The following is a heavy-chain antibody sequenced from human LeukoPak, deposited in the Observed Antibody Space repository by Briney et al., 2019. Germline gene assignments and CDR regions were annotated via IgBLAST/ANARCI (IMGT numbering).Heavy chain of an antibody. CDR1: GYTFTSYG. D-gene: IGHD3-3*01. V-gene: IGHV1-8*03. CDR2: MNPNSGNT. Sequence: ASVKVSCKASGYTFTSYGISWVRQATGQGLEWMGWMNPNSGNTGYAQKFQGRVTITRNTSISTAYMELSRLRSDDTAVYYCARDSPEWDYWGQGTLVTVSS. J-gene: IGHJ4*02. CDR3: ARDSPEWDY.